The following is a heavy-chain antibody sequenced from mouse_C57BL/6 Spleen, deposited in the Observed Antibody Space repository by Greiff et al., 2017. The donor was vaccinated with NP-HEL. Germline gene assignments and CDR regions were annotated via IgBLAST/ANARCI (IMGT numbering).Heavy chain of an antibody. J-gene: IGHJ1*03. CDR1: GFSLSTSGMG. V-gene: IGHV8-12*01. D-gene: IGHD2-4*01. Sequence: QVTLKVCGPGILQSSQTLSLTCSFSGFSLSTSGMGVSWIRQPSGKGLEWLAHIYWDDDQRFNPSLKGRPTLPKDTSRNQVFLKITDVDTAETATYYCARRDYDYGYLDVGGTGTTVTVSS. CDR2: IYWDDDQ. CDR3: ARRDYDYGYLDV.